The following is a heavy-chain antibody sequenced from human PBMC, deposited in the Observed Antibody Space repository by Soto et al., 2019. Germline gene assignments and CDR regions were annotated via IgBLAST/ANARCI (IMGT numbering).Heavy chain of an antibody. D-gene: IGHD5-12*01. CDR3: AKVPEYRDGSSFYYFDS. J-gene: IGHJ4*02. CDR2: ISYDGSNK. Sequence: GGSLRLSCAASGFTFSSYGMHWVRQAPGKGLEWVAVISYDGSNKYYADSVKGRFTISRDNSKNTLYLQMNSLRVDDTAIYYCAKVPEYRDGSSFYYFDSWGQGALVTVSS. V-gene: IGHV3-30*18. CDR1: GFTFSSYG.